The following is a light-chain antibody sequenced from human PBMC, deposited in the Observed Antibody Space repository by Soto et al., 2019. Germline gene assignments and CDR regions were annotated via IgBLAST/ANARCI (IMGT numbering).Light chain of an antibody. J-gene: IGKJ4*01. CDR3: QQYNFGPPLT. Sequence: EIVMTQSPATLSVSPGERATLSCRASQSVNSNLAWYRQKPGQAPRLLISDASTRATGVPARFSGSGSGTQFPLTIGSLQSEDSGIYYCQQYNFGPPLTVGGGTKVEIK. V-gene: IGKV3-15*01. CDR2: DAS. CDR1: QSVNSN.